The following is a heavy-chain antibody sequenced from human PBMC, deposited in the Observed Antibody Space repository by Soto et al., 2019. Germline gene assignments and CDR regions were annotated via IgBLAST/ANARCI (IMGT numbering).Heavy chain of an antibody. J-gene: IGHJ4*02. CDR1: GFTFTNSA. D-gene: IGHD6-19*01. V-gene: IGHV1-58*01. Sequence: QMQLVQSGPEVKKPGTSVKVSCKASGFTFTNSAVQWVRQARGQRLEWIGWIVVGSGNTNYAQKFQERVTFTRDMSQSPAYMELSSLRSEDTALYYCAADPAYSSGWFAFFDYWGQGTLVTVSS. CDR3: AADPAYSSGWFAFFDY. CDR2: IVVGSGNT.